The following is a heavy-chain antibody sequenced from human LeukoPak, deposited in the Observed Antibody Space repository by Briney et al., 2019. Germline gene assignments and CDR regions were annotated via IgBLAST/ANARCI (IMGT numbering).Heavy chain of an antibody. D-gene: IGHD1-26*01. CDR1: GFTFTTYG. CDR3: ARDPSGSGSDWPNWGFDY. J-gene: IGHJ4*02. V-gene: IGHV3-30*19. CDR2: ISYDGSNK. Sequence: PGGSLRLSCAASGFTFTTYGMHWVRQAPGKGLEWVAVISYDGSNKYYADSVKGRFTISRDNSKNTLYLQMNSLRAEDTAVYYCARDPSGSGSDWPNWGFDYWGQGTLVTVSS.